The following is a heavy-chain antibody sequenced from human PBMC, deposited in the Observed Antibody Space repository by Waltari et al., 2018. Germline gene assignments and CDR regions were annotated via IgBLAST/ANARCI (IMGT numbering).Heavy chain of an antibody. Sequence: QVQLQESGPGLVKPSQTLSLTCTVSGGSISSGGYYWSWIRQHPGKGLEWIGYIYHSGSTYYNPSLKSRVTISVDRSKNQFSLKLSSVTAADTAVYDCAREENSSSYDYWGQGTLVTVS. CDR3: AREENSSSYDY. CDR1: GGSISSGGYY. V-gene: IGHV4-31*03. CDR2: IYHSGST. D-gene: IGHD6-13*01. J-gene: IGHJ4*02.